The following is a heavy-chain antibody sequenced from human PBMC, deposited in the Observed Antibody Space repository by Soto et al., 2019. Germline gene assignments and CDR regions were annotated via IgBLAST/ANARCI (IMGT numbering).Heavy chain of an antibody. CDR2: IIPIFGTA. CDR3: ARGLSSSWYYCFDS. Sequence: SVQVSCTASGGTFSSYAISWVRQAPGQGLEWMGGIIPIFGTANYAQKFQGRVTITADKSTSTAYMELRSLRSDDTAVYYCARGLSSSWYYCFDSCCHGTLVTVSS. V-gene: IGHV1-69*06. J-gene: IGHJ5*01. CDR1: GGTFSSYA. D-gene: IGHD6-13*01.